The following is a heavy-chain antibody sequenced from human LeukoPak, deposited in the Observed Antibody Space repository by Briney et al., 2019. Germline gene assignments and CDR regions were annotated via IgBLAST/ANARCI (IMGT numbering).Heavy chain of an antibody. V-gene: IGHV4-4*07. CDR2: IYTSGST. J-gene: IGHJ5*02. D-gene: IGHD1-20*01. CDR1: GGAISSYY. Sequence: SETLSLTCTVSGGAISSYYWSWIRQPAGKGLEWIGRIYTSGSTNYNPSLKSRVTISVDKSKNQFSLKLSSVTAADTAVYYCARVGITGINWFDPWGQGTLVTVSS. CDR3: ARVGITGINWFDP.